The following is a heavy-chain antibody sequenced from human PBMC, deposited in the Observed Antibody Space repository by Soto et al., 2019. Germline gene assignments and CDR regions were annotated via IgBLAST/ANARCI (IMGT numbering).Heavy chain of an antibody. V-gene: IGHV4-4*02. D-gene: IGHD3-22*01. CDR2: IYHSGST. Sequence: SETLSLTCAVSGGSISSSNRWSWVRQPPGKGLEWIGEIYHSGSTNYNPSLKSRVTISVDKSKNQFSLKLSSVTAADTAVYYCARAEYYYDSSGYYPTGYFDYWGQGTLVTVSS. J-gene: IGHJ4*02. CDR1: GGSISSSNR. CDR3: ARAEYYYDSSGYYPTGYFDY.